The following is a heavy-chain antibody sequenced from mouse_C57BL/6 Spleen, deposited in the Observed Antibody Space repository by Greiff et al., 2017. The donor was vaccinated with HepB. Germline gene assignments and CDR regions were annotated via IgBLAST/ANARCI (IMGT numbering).Heavy chain of an antibody. J-gene: IGHJ4*01. Sequence: QVQLQQSGAELVKPGASVKLSCKASGYTFTSYWMQWVKQRPGQGLEWIGEIDPSDSYTNYNQKFKGKATLTVDTSSSTAYMQLSSLTSEDSAVYYCARKGDYDYGAMDYWGQGTSVTVSS. V-gene: IGHV1-50*01. CDR3: ARKGDYDYGAMDY. D-gene: IGHD2-4*01. CDR2: IDPSDSYT. CDR1: GYTFTSYW.